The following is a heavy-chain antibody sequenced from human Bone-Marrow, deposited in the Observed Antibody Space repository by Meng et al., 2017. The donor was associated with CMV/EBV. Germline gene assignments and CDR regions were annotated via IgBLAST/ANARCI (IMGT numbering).Heavy chain of an antibody. V-gene: IGHV3-74*01. CDR2: INNDGRTT. Sequence: GGSLRLSCAASGFTFSRHWIHWVRQAPGKGLVWVSRINNDGRTTSYADSVKGRFTMSRDNAKNTVYLQMSSVSAEDTSVYFCARDVQYGMDVWGQGTTVTVSS. CDR1: GFTFSRHW. CDR3: ARDVQYGMDV. J-gene: IGHJ6*02. D-gene: IGHD4-11*01.